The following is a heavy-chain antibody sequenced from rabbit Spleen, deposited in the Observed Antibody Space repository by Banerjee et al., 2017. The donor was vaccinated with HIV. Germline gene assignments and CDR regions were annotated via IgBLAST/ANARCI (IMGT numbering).Heavy chain of an antibody. CDR3: ARARDSYDDVGDYARLDL. Sequence: QLKETGGGLVQPGGSLTLSCKGSGFTLSSHAMNWVRQAPGKGLEWIGIIYVGSGITDFAIWVNGRFTISTDNAQNTLDLQMNSLTAADTATYFCARARDSYDDVGDYARLDLWGPGTLVTVS. D-gene: IGHD2-1*01. CDR2: IYVGSGIT. V-gene: IGHV1S7*01. J-gene: IGHJ3*01. CDR1: GFTLSSHA.